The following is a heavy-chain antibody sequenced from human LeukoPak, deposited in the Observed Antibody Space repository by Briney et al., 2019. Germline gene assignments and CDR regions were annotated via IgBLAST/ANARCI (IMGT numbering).Heavy chain of an antibody. CDR1: GGSISSSSYY. Sequence: SETLSLTCTVSGGSISSSSYYWGWIRQPPGKGLEWIGEINHSGSTNYNPSLKSRVTISVDTSKNQFSLKLSSVTAADTAVYYCARGLFSDNDSSGDAFDIWGQGTMVAVSS. V-gene: IGHV4-39*07. D-gene: IGHD3-22*01. CDR3: ARGLFSDNDSSGDAFDI. CDR2: INHSGST. J-gene: IGHJ3*02.